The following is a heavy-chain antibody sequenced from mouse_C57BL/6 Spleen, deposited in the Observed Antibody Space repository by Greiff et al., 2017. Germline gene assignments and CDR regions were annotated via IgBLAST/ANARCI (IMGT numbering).Heavy chain of an antibody. V-gene: IGHV1-82*01. CDR1: GYAFSSSW. CDR3: AKGDYDEGYY. D-gene: IGHD2-4*01. CDR2: IYPGDGDT. J-gene: IGHJ2*01. Sequence: QVQLQQPGPELVKPGASVKISCKASGYAFSSSWMNWVKQRPGKGLEWIGRIYPGDGDTNYNGKFKGKATLTADKSSSTAYMQLSSLTSEDSAVYFCAKGDYDEGYYWGQGTTLTVSS.